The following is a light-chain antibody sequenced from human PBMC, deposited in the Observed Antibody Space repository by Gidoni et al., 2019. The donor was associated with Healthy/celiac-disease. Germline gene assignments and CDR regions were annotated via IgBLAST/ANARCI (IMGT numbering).Light chain of an antibody. Sequence: DIQMTQSPSSLSASVGDRVTITCRARQSISSYLNWYQQKPGKAPKLLVYAASSLQSGVPSRFSGSGSGTDCTLTISCLQPEDFATYYCQQSYSTLWTFGQGTKVEIK. CDR2: AAS. CDR1: QSISSY. V-gene: IGKV1-39*01. CDR3: QQSYSTLWT. J-gene: IGKJ1*01.